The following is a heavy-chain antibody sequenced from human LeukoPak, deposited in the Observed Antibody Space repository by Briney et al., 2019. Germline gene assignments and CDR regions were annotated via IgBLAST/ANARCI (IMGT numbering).Heavy chain of an antibody. CDR2: INPSGGST. CDR3: ARGPYYYGSSRVNFDY. CDR1: GYTFTSYY. V-gene: IGHV1-46*01. D-gene: IGHD3-22*01. J-gene: IGHJ4*02. Sequence: ASVKVSCKASGYTFTSYYMHWVRQAPGQGLEWMGIINPSGGSTSYAQKFQGRVTMTRDMSTSTVYMELSSLRSEDTAAYYCARGPYYYGSSRVNFDYWGQGTLVTVSS.